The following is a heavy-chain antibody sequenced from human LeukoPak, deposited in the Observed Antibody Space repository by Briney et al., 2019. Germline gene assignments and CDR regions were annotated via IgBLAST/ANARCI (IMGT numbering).Heavy chain of an antibody. CDR2: ISGSGGST. V-gene: IGHV3-23*01. Sequence: GGSLRLSCAASGFTFSSYAMSWVRQAPGKGLEWVSAISGSGGSTYYADSVKGRFTISRDNSKNTLYLQMNSLRAEDTAVYYCARDQETTYYYDSSGYYPFRGAFDIWGQGTMVTVSS. CDR1: GFTFSSYA. J-gene: IGHJ3*02. D-gene: IGHD3-22*01. CDR3: ARDQETTYYYDSSGYYPFRGAFDI.